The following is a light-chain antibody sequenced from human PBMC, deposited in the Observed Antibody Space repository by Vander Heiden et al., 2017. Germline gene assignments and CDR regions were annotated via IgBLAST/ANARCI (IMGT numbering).Light chain of an antibody. V-gene: IGKV1-39*01. CDR3: QQIHSTPPYT. CDR2: AAS. J-gene: IGKJ2*01. CDR1: QRISTY. Sequence: IQMTQSPSSLSASVGDRVTITCRASQRISTYLNWYQQKPGKAPKLLIYAASTLQSGVPSRFSGSGSGTDFTLTISSLQPEDFATYYCQQIHSTPPYTFGQGTKLEIK.